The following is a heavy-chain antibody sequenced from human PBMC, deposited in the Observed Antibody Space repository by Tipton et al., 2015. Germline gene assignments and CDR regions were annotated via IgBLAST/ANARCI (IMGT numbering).Heavy chain of an antibody. V-gene: IGHV3-7*03. CDR1: GFTFSSYW. J-gene: IGHJ4*02. CDR3: AREGSSWYFGVY. Sequence: SLRLSCAASGFTFSSYWMTWVRQAPGKGLEWVANINQDGSEKYCADSVKGRFIISRDNAQNSLFLQLNSLTAEDTAFYYCAREGSSWYFGVYWGQGTLVTVSS. CDR2: INQDGSEK. D-gene: IGHD6-13*01.